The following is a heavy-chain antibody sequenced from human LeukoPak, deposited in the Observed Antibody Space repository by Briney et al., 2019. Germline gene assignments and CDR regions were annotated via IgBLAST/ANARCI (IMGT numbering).Heavy chain of an antibody. Sequence: ASVKVSCKASGYTFASYGISWVRQAPGQGLEWMGWINPNNGGTRYGQNFQGRLTMTTDTSISTAFMELSSLRSDDTAVYYCVRSSGYSRFDFWGQGTLVTVSS. J-gene: IGHJ4*02. D-gene: IGHD5-12*01. CDR1: GYTFASYG. CDR3: VRSSGYSRFDF. V-gene: IGHV1-2*02. CDR2: INPNNGGT.